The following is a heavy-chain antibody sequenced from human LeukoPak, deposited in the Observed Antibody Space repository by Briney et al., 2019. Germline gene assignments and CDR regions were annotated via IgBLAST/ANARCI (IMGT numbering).Heavy chain of an antibody. D-gene: IGHD6-19*01. CDR1: GFTFSSYA. V-gene: IGHV3-30-3*01. CDR3: ARDDSYSSGWYDY. Sequence: GGSLRLSCAASGFTFSSYAMHWVRQAPGKGLEWVAVISYDGSNKYYADSVKGRFTISRDNSKNTLYLQMNSLRAEDTAVYYCARDDSYSSGWYDYWGQGTLVTVSS. CDR2: ISYDGSNK. J-gene: IGHJ4*02.